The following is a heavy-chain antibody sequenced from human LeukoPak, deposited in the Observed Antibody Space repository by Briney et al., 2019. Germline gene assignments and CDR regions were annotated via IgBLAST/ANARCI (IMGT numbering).Heavy chain of an antibody. Sequence: GASVKVSCKASGYNFRAYYIHWVRQAPGQGLEWLGYIRPMTGDTNYAQKFQDRVTCSMDTSTATAYLELRSLRSDDTAFYYCGRGVQSFDPWGQGTLVTVSS. CDR1: GYNFRAYY. V-gene: IGHV1-2*01. J-gene: IGHJ5*02. CDR2: IRPMTGDT. CDR3: GRGVQSFDP.